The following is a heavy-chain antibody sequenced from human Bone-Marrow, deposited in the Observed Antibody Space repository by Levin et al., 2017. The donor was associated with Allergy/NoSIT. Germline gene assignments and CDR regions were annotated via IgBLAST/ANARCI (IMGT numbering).Heavy chain of an antibody. D-gene: IGHD2-21*01. Sequence: TSETLSLTCTVSGVSITSGSYYWSWIRQPAGKGLEWIGHSYTSGNITYNPSLKSRVTISLDTSKNQFSLKLRPVTAADAAVYYCARVLQYSYYYPDVWGKGTMVTVSS. J-gene: IGHJ6*03. CDR3: ARVLQYSYYYPDV. CDR2: SYTSGNI. V-gene: IGHV4-61*09. CDR1: GVSITSGSYY.